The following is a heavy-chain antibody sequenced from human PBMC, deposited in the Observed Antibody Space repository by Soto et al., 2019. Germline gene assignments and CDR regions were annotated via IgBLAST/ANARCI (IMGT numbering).Heavy chain of an antibody. V-gene: IGHV3-30-3*01. CDR1: GLTFSLFA. D-gene: IGHD1-7*01. CDR3: ARGGTGATRNWFDP. CDR2: ISNDGGSK. Sequence: GGSLRLSCAASGLTFSLFAMHWLRQAPGGRLEWVAVISNDGGSKYYADSVKGRFTISRDNSRNTLYLQMNSLRAEDTAVYYCARGGTGATRNWFDPWGQGTLVTVPS. J-gene: IGHJ5*02.